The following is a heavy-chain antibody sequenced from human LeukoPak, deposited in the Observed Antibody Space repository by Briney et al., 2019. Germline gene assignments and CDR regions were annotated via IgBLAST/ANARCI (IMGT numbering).Heavy chain of an antibody. CDR2: ISGSGGST. D-gene: IGHD3-22*01. CDR1: GFTFSSYA. Sequence: GGSLRLSCAASGFTFSSYAMSWVRQAPGKGLEWVSAISGSGGSTYYADSVKGRFTISRDNSKNTLYLQMNSLRAEDTAVYYCAKDDTYDSSGYDLYFDYWGQGTLVTVSS. CDR3: AKDDTYDSSGYDLYFDY. J-gene: IGHJ4*02. V-gene: IGHV3-23*01.